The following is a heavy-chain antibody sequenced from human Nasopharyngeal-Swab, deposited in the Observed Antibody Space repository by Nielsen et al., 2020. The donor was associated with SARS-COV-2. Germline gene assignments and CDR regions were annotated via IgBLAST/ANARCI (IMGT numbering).Heavy chain of an antibody. V-gene: IGHV3-23*01. CDR3: AKGNNWNSLDF. CDR2: ISDGGRST. CDR1: GFTFSGYG. Sequence: GESLKISCAASGFTFSGYGMSWVRQAPGKGLEWVSGISDGGRSTYYADSVKGRFTVSRDNSKNILYLQMNSLRVEDTGLYYCAKGNNWNSLDFWGQGTLVTVS. J-gene: IGHJ4*02. D-gene: IGHD1-1*01.